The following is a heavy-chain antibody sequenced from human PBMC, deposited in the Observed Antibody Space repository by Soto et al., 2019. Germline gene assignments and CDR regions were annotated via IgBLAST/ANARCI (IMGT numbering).Heavy chain of an antibody. Sequence: GGSLRLSCAASGFTFSSYGMHWVRQAPGKGLEWVAVISYDGSNKYYADSVKGRFTISRDNSKNTLYLQMNSLRAEDTAVYYCAKQGPEVERFGYYYYGMDVWGQGTTVTVSS. D-gene: IGHD1-26*01. CDR3: AKQGPEVERFGYYYYGMDV. CDR2: ISYDGSNK. CDR1: GFTFSSYG. J-gene: IGHJ6*02. V-gene: IGHV3-30*18.